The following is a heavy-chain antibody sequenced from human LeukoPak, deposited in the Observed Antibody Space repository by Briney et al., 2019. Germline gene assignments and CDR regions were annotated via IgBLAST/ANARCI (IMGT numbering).Heavy chain of an antibody. CDR3: ARGYDVLGEYYFDY. Sequence: SVKVSCKASGGTFSSYVITWVRQAPGQGLEWLGGITPIFGTPNYAQKFQGRVMITADKSTSTAYMELSSLRSEDTAVYYCARGYDVLGEYYFDYWGQGTLVIVSS. CDR2: ITPIFGTP. CDR1: GGTFSSYV. V-gene: IGHV1-69*06. J-gene: IGHJ4*02. D-gene: IGHD3-9*01.